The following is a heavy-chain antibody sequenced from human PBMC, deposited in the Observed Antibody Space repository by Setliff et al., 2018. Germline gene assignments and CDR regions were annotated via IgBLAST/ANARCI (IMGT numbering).Heavy chain of an antibody. D-gene: IGHD5-18*01. Sequence: ASVKVSCKASGYTFTSYGISWVRQAPGQGLEWMGIINPSGGSTSYAQKFQGRVTMTRDTSTSTVYMELSSLRSEDTAVYYCARVYGYSYGYEVYYYYGMDVWGQGTTVTVSS. CDR2: INPSGGST. CDR3: ARVYGYSYGYEVYYYYGMDV. J-gene: IGHJ6*02. V-gene: IGHV1-46*01. CDR1: GYTFTSYG.